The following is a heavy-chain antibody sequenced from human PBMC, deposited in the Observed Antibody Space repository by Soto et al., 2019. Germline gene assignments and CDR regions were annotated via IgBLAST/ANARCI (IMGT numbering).Heavy chain of an antibody. CDR1: GFTFSSYE. J-gene: IGHJ4*02. V-gene: IGHV3-48*03. CDR3: ARATGYTNYGLDY. CDR2: ISGSSDTR. Sequence: GGSLRLFCAASGFTFSSYEMHWVREAPGKGLERVSYISGSSDTRYIADSVKGRFTISRDNAKNSLYLQMNSLRAEDTAVYYCARATGYTNYGLDYWGEGALVTVSS. D-gene: IGHD2-8*01.